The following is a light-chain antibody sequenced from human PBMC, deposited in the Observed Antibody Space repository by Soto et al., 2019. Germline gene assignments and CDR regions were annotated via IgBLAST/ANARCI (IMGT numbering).Light chain of an antibody. CDR1: SSNIGSNT. CDR3: AAWDDSLNGPSVV. Sequence: QSVLTQPPSASGTPGQRVTISCSGSSSNIGSNTVNWYQQLPGTAPKLLIYSNNQRPSGVPDRFSGSKSGTSASLAISGLQSADEADYYCAAWDDSLNGPSVVFGGGTKLTVL. J-gene: IGLJ2*01. V-gene: IGLV1-44*01. CDR2: SNN.